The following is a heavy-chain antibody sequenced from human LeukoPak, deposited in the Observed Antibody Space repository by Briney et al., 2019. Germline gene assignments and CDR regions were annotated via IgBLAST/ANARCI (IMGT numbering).Heavy chain of an antibody. V-gene: IGHV4-59*01. Sequence: SETLSLTCTVSGGSISSYCWSWIRQPPGKGLEWIGYIYYSGSTNYNPSLKSRVTISVDTSKNQFSLKLSSVTAADTAVYYCARWFGELFSPLYYYYMDVWGKGTTVTISS. CDR2: IYYSGST. D-gene: IGHD3-10*01. J-gene: IGHJ6*03. CDR1: GGSISSYC. CDR3: ARWFGELFSPLYYYYMDV.